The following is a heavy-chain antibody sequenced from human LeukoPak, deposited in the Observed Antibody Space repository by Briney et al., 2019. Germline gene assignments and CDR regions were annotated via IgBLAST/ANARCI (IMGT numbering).Heavy chain of an antibody. J-gene: IGHJ4*02. V-gene: IGHV3-48*01. CDR2: ISSSSSTI. D-gene: IGHD6-13*01. Sequence: GGSLRLSCAASGFTFSGYSMNWVRQAPGKGVEWVSYISSSSSTIYYADSVKGRFTISRDNAKNSLYLQMNSLKTEDTAVYYCARVHSSSWYGSYFDYWGQGTLVTVSS. CDR3: ARVHSSSWYGSYFDY. CDR1: GFTFSGYS.